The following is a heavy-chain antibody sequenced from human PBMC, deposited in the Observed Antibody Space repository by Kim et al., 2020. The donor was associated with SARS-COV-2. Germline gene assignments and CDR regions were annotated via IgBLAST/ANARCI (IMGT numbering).Heavy chain of an antibody. CDR2: FDFRGIT. Sequence: SETLSLTCTVSGASISGIDQYWGWIRQRPGQSLQWIATFDFRGITYYNPSRRSRAVVSVDTTKSQLYLNLASVTAADTAVCYCARPSHPNCRHRCTFDI. V-gene: IGHV4-39*01. CDR3: ARPSHPNCRHRCTFDI. J-gene: IGHJ3*02. D-gene: IGHD2-8*01. CDR1: GASISGIDQY.